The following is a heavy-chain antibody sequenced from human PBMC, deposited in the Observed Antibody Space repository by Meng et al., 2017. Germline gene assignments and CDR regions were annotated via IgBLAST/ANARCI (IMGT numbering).Heavy chain of an antibody. D-gene: IGHD4-17*01. Sequence: GGSLRLSCAASGFTFSSYEMNWVRQAPGKGLEWVPYISSSGSTIYYADSVKGRFTISRDNAKDSLYLQMNSLRAEDTAVYYCASGGPIYGDYDFDYWGQGTLVTVSS. CDR3: ASGGPIYGDYDFDY. CDR1: GFTFSSYE. CDR2: ISSSGSTI. V-gene: IGHV3-48*03. J-gene: IGHJ4*02.